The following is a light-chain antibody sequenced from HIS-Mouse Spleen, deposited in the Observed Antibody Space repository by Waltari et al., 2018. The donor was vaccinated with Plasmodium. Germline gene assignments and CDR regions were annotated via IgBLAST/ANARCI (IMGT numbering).Light chain of an antibody. CDR1: TLGAKY. V-gene: IGLV3-1*01. CDR3: QAWDSSTAV. CDR2: QDS. J-gene: IGLJ3*02. Sequence: SYELTQPPSVSVSPGQTASITCPGDTLGAKYACWYQQKPGQSPVLVIYQDSKRPSGIPERFSSSNSGNTATLTISGTQAMDEADYYCQAWDSSTAVFGGGTKLTVL.